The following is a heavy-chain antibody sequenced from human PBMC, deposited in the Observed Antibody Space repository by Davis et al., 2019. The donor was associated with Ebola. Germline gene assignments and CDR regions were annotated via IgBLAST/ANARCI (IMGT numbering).Heavy chain of an antibody. CDR3: ARIAAAGTPLYYYYGMDV. CDR1: GGSFSGYY. CDR2: INHSGST. J-gene: IGHJ6*02. V-gene: IGHV4-34*01. D-gene: IGHD6-13*01. Sequence: SETLSLTCTAYGGSFSGYYWSWICQPPGKGLEWIGEINHSGSTNYNPSLKSRVTISVDTSKNQFSLKLSSVTAADTAVYYCARIAAAGTPLYYYYGMDVWGQGTTVTVSS.